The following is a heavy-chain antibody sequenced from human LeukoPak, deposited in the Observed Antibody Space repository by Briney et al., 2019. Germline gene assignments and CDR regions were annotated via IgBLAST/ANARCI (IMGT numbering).Heavy chain of an antibody. J-gene: IGHJ6*03. V-gene: IGHV3-48*03. CDR2: ISSSGSTI. CDR1: GFTFSSYE. CDR3: AREAVEPAAMSYYYYYYMDV. D-gene: IGHD2-2*01. Sequence: PGGSLRLSCAASGFTFSSYEMNWVRQAPGKGLEWVSYISSSGSTIYYADSVKGRFTISRDNAKNSLYLQVNSLRAEDTAVYYCAREAVEPAAMSYYYYYYMDVWGKGTTVTVSS.